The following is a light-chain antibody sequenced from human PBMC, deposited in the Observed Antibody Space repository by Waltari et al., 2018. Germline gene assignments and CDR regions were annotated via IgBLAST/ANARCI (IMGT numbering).Light chain of an antibody. J-gene: IGLJ2*01. CDR3: SLYTSSSTRV. V-gene: IGLV2-18*01. CDR1: SSDVGSYNR. Sequence: QSALTQPPSVSGSPGQSVTISCTGTSSDVGSYNRVSWYQQPPGTAPKLMIYEVSNRPECIPKRFDGAKSVDTASQTIAVLQAEDEADYYCSLYTSSSTRVFGGGTKLTVL. CDR2: EVS.